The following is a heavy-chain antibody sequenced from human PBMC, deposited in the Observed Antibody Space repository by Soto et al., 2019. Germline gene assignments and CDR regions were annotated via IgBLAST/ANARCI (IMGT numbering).Heavy chain of an antibody. V-gene: IGHV5-51*01. CDR2: IYPGDSDT. J-gene: IGHJ6*02. Sequence: PGESLKISCKGSGYTFTNYGIGWVRQMPGKGLEWMGIIYPGDSDTKYNPSFQGQVTISADKSITTTYLQWSSLKASDTAIYSCAASIFYYGMDVWGQGTTVTVSS. CDR3: AASIFYYGMDV. CDR1: GYTFTNYG.